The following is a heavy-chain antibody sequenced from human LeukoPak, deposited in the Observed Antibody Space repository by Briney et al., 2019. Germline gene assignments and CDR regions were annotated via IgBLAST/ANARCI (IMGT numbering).Heavy chain of an antibody. V-gene: IGHV3-48*01. Sequence: GGSLRLPCAASGFTFSSYSMNWVRQAPGKGLEWVSYISSSSSTIYYADSLKGRFTISRGDAENSLYLQMNSLRAEDTAAYYCARDSSVTAAPIDYWGQGTLVTVSS. CDR1: GFTFSSYS. J-gene: IGHJ4*02. CDR3: ARDSSVTAAPIDY. CDR2: ISSSSSTI. D-gene: IGHD2-2*01.